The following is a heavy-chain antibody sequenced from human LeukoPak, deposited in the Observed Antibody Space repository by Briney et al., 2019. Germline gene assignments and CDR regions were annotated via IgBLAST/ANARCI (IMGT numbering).Heavy chain of an antibody. CDR2: ISGYNGNT. V-gene: IGHV1-18*01. Sequence: ASVKASCKASGYTFTSYGISWVRQAPGQGLEWMGWISGYNGNTDHAQKLQGRVTMTTDTSTSTAYMELRSLRSDDTAVYYCARAGFLYYMDVWGKGTTVTVSS. CDR3: ARAGFLYYMDV. J-gene: IGHJ6*03. D-gene: IGHD3-10*01. CDR1: GYTFTSYG.